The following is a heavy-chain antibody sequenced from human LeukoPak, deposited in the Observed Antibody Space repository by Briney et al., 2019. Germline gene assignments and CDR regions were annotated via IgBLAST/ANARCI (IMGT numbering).Heavy chain of an antibody. CDR2: IYQSGST. D-gene: IGHD6-19*01. J-gene: IGHJ4*02. V-gene: IGHV4-38-2*02. CDR3: ARGFHITGFYPGDY. Sequence: SETLSLTCTVSGYSISSGYYWGWIRPPPGKGLEGIGSIYQSGSTDYTPSLKSRVTISVDTSKNQFSLQLSSVTAADTAVYYCARGFHITGFYPGDYWGQGTLVTVSS. CDR1: GYSISSGYY.